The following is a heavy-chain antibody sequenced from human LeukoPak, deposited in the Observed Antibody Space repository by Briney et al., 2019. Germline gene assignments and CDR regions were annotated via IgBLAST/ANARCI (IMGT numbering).Heavy chain of an antibody. Sequence: GGSLRLSCAASGFTFSSYAMHWVRQAPGKELEWVAVISYDGSNKYYADSVKGRFTISRDNSKNTLYLQMNSLRAEDTAVYYCASLIAASDYWGQGTLVTVSS. CDR1: GFTFSSYA. V-gene: IGHV3-30-3*01. CDR2: ISYDGSNK. J-gene: IGHJ4*02. CDR3: ASLIAASDY. D-gene: IGHD6-6*01.